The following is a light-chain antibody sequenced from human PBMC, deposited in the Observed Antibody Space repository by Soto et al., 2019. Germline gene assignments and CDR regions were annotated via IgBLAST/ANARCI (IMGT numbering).Light chain of an antibody. CDR2: GAS. J-gene: IGKJ1*01. Sequence: IVLTQSPGTLSLSAGERATLSCRASQSVTTQLAWYKQKHGQAPRLISHGASSRATGVPDRITGSGSGTDFTLSISRLEPEDFAVYYCQQYGGSTRTFGQGTKVDIK. CDR3: QQYGGSTRT. CDR1: QSVTTQ. V-gene: IGKV3-20*01.